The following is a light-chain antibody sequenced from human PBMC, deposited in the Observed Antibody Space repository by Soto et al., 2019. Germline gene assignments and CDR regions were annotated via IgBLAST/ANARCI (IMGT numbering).Light chain of an antibody. CDR3: CSYTRSGTLI. CDR1: SGDIGDYNY. CDR2: DVS. V-gene: IGLV2-14*01. Sequence: QSVLTQPASVSGSPGQSITISCVGTSGDIGDYNYVSWYQQHPGKVPKVIIYDVSNRPSGVSYRFSGTKSGNTASLTVSGLQAEDEAAYYCCSYTRSGTLIFGTGTKVTV. J-gene: IGLJ1*01.